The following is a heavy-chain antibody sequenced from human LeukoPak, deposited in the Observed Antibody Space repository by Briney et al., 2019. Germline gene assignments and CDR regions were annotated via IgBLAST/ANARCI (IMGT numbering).Heavy chain of an antibody. CDR2: IYYSGST. V-gene: IGHV4-59*01. D-gene: IGHD6-13*01. CDR1: GGSISSYY. CDR3: AGGSSWYYYYYYYMDV. J-gene: IGHJ6*03. Sequence: SETLSLTCTVSGGSISSYYWSWIRQPPGKGLEWIGYIYYSGSTNYNPSLKSRVTISVDTSKNQFSLKLSSVTAADTAVYYCAGGSSWYYYYYYYMDVWGKGTTVTVSS.